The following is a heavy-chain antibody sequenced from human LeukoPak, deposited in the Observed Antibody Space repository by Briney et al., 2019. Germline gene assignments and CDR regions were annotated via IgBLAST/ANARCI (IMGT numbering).Heavy chain of an antibody. CDR1: GFTFSNYW. CDR2: IKQDGSDK. V-gene: IGHV3-7*01. CDR3: ARDLPDYYDSSGYSDY. D-gene: IGHD3-22*01. J-gene: IGHJ4*02. Sequence: GGSLRLSCAASGFTFSNYWMTWVRQAPGKGLEWVGNIKQDGSDKNYMDSVKGRFTISRDNAKNSLYLQMNSLRAEDTAVYYCARDLPDYYDSSGYSDYWGQGTLVTVSS.